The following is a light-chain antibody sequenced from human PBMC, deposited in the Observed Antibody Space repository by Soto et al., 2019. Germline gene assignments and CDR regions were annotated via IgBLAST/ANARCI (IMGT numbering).Light chain of an antibody. Sequence: QSALTQPPSASGSPGQSVTISCTGTSSDIGAYNYVSWYQQHPGKAPKLMIHEVSKLPSGVPDRFSGSKSGNTASLTVSGLQAEDEADYYCSSYAGSNDRWVFGGGTKVTVL. V-gene: IGLV2-8*01. CDR3: SSYAGSNDRWV. CDR1: SSDIGAYNY. J-gene: IGLJ3*02. CDR2: EVS.